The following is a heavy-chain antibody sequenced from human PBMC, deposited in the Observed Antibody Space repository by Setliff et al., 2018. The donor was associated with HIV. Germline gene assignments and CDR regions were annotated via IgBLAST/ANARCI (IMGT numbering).Heavy chain of an antibody. Sequence: PSETLSLTCTVSGGSINSSSYYWGWIRQPPGKGPEWIGSIYYSGSTYYNPSLKSRVTISEDTSKNQISLKLSSGSAADTAVYYCVRHGGTVVVVTTPRLVVWYIDLWGRGTLVTVSS. CDR2: IYYSGST. D-gene: IGHD2-21*02. CDR1: GGSINSSSYY. V-gene: IGHV4-39*01. CDR3: VRHGGTVVVVTTPRLVVWYIDL. J-gene: IGHJ2*01.